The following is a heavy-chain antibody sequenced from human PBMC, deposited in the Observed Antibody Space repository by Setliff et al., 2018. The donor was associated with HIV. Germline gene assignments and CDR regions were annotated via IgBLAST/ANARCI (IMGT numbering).Heavy chain of an antibody. CDR3: ARNFWNGPPDYYYYGMDV. CDR2: IYTSGTP. D-gene: IGHD3-3*01. Sequence: SETLSLTCTVSGDSINSYYWSWIRQPAGKGLDWIGRIYTSGTPNYNPSLKRRVTMSLDTSKNQFTLKVRSVTASDTAVYYCARNFWNGPPDYYYYGMDVWGQGTTVTVSS. V-gene: IGHV4-4*07. J-gene: IGHJ6*02. CDR1: GDSINSYY.